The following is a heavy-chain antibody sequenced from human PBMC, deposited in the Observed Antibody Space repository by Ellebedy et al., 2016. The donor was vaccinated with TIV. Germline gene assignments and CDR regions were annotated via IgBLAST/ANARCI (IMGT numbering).Heavy chain of an antibody. J-gene: IGHJ4*02. V-gene: IGHV3-21*06. Sequence: GESLKISCVASGFTFSNYNMNWVRQSPGKGLEWVSSIRSTGSDKYYAESEKGRFTISRDNAQNTLFLQMNSLRVEDTAVYYCARGWSTPDSWGQGTLVTVSS. D-gene: IGHD2-15*01. CDR1: GFTFSNYN. CDR2: IRSTGSDK. CDR3: ARGWSTPDS.